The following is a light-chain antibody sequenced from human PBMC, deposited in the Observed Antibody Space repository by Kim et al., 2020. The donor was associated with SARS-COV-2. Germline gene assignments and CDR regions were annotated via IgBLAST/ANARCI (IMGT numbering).Light chain of an antibody. J-gene: IGKJ2*01. Sequence: DIQMTQSPSSLSASIGDRVTITCRASQSISSYLNWYQQKPGKAPKLLIYAASSLQSGAPSRFSGSGSGTDFTLITSSLQPEDFATYYCQQSYSTPHTFGQGTKLDIK. V-gene: IGKV1-39*01. CDR3: QQSYSTPHT. CDR2: AAS. CDR1: QSISSY.